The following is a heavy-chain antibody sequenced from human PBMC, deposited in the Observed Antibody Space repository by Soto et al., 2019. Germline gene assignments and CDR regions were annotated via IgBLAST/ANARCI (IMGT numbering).Heavy chain of an antibody. CDR3: ARDLRDYGGNSGLYYYYYGMDV. CDR2: IWYDGSNK. D-gene: IGHD4-17*01. CDR1: GFTFSSYG. J-gene: IGHJ6*02. Sequence: PGGSLRLSCAASGFTFSSYGMHWVRQAPGKGLEWVAVIWYDGSNKYYADSVKGRFTISRDNSKNTLYLQMNSLRAEDTAVYYCARDLRDYGGNSGLYYYYYGMDVWGQGTTVTVSS. V-gene: IGHV3-33*01.